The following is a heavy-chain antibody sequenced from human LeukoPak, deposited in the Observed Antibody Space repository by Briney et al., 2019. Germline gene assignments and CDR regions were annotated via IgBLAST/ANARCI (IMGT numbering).Heavy chain of an antibody. V-gene: IGHV4-59*08. Sequence: PSETLSLTCTVSGASLTTHYWAWVRQPPGKGREWIGFVSKTGNTNYNASLKSRVNISVDTCTSTLSLKLSSLTAADTAMYFCARRRAPSQFYYFDSWGQGTLVTVSS. CDR3: ARRRAPSQFYYFDS. CDR1: GASLTTHY. D-gene: IGHD1-26*01. J-gene: IGHJ4*02. CDR2: VSKTGNT.